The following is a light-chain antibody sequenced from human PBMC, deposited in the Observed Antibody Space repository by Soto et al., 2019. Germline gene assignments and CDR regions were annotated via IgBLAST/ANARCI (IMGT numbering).Light chain of an antibody. CDR1: SSDIGASNY. J-gene: IGLJ1*01. CDR3: SSYTVNSVTLYD. CDR2: EVN. V-gene: IGLV2-14*01. Sequence: QSVLTQPASVSGSPGQSITISCTGTSSDIGASNYVSWYQQHPGKAPKVMIYEVNNRPSGVSNRFSGSKSGNTASLTISGLQAEDEADYYCSSYTVNSVTLYDFGTGTKVTVL.